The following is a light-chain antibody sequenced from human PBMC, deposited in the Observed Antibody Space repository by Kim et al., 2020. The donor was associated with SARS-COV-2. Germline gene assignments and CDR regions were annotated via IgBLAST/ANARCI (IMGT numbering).Light chain of an antibody. Sequence: SVGDRVTITCRASQSISNYLNWYQQKPGKAPKLLIYAAFSLQSGVPSRFSGSGSGTDFTLTISSLQPEDFATYYCQQSYSTPPLTFGGGTKVDIK. CDR1: QSISNY. V-gene: IGKV1-39*01. CDR2: AAF. CDR3: QQSYSTPPLT. J-gene: IGKJ4*01.